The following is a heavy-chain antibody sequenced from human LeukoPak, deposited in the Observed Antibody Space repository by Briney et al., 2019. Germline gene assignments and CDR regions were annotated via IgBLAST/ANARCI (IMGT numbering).Heavy chain of an antibody. CDR2: IIPIFGTA. J-gene: IGHJ5*02. CDR3: ARDSYGPYNWFDP. Sequence: SVKVSCKASGGTFTSYAISWVRQAPGQGLEWMGGIIPIFGTANYAQKFQGRVTITADKSTSTAYMELSSLRSEDTAVYYCARDSYGPYNWFDPWGQGTLVTVSS. CDR1: GGTFTSYA. V-gene: IGHV1-69*06. D-gene: IGHD5-18*01.